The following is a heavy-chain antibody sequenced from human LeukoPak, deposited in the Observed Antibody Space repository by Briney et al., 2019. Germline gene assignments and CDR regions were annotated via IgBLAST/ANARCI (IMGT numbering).Heavy chain of an antibody. CDR1: GFTFRAYW. CDR2: INQDGSEK. J-gene: IGHJ4*02. Sequence: GGSLRLSCAASGFTFRAYWMSWVRQALGKELEWVGNINQDGSEKDYVDSVKGRFTISRDNARNSLYLQMNTLRAEDTAVYFCARLRYTYGKNFDYWGQGALVTVSS. V-gene: IGHV3-7*01. CDR3: ARLRYTYGKNFDY. D-gene: IGHD5-18*01.